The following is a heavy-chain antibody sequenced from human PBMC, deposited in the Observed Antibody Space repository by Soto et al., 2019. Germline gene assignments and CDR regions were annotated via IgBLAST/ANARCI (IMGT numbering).Heavy chain of an antibody. Sequence: RLSCAASGFTFSSYWMSWVRQAPGKGLEWVANIKQDGSEKYYVDSVKGRFTISRDNAKNSLYLQMNSLRAEDTAVYYCARDLSFFNYYDSSGIDYWGQGTLVTVSS. V-gene: IGHV3-7*01. J-gene: IGHJ4*02. CDR2: IKQDGSEK. CDR3: ARDLSFFNYYDSSGIDY. D-gene: IGHD3-22*01. CDR1: GFTFSSYW.